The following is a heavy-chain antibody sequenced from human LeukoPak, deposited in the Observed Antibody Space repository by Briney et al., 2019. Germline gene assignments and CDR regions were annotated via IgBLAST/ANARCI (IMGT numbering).Heavy chain of an antibody. CDR2: FVPEDGET. CDR1: GSSLSELS. J-gene: IGHJ5*02. Sequence: ASVKVSCKVSGSSLSELSMHWVRQAPGKGLEWLRGFVPEDGETVYAQKFQGRVTMSEDTSTDTAYMELSSLRSDDTAVYYCASDLLALGLKTFDPWGQGTLVTVSS. D-gene: IGHD6-6*01. V-gene: IGHV1-24*01. CDR3: ASDLLALGLKTFDP.